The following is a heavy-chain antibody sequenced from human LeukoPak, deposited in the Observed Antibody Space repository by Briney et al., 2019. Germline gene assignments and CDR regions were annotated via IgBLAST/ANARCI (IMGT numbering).Heavy chain of an antibody. D-gene: IGHD4-17*01. CDR2: INCNDGST. V-gene: IGHV3-23*01. J-gene: IGHJ4*02. CDR3: ARETGSAVGSTDFDY. CDR1: GFIFSNYA. Sequence: GGSLRLSCAASGFIFSNYAMTWVRQAPGKGLEWVSSINCNDGSTYYADSVKGRFTISRDNSKNTLYLQMNSLRAEDTAVYYCARETGSAVGSTDFDYWGQGTLVTVSS.